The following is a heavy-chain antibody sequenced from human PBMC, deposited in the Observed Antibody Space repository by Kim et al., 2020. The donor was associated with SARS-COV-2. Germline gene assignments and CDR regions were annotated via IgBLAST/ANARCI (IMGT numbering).Heavy chain of an antibody. CDR2: NK. Sequence: NKYYAEAVKGRFTISRDNSKNTLYLQMNSLRAEDTAVYYCAKDYIAAFDYWGQGTLVTVSS. CDR3: AKDYIAAFDY. J-gene: IGHJ4*02. V-gene: IGHV3-30*02. D-gene: IGHD6-13*01.